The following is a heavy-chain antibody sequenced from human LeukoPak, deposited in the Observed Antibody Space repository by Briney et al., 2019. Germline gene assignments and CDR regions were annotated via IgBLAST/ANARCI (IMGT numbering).Heavy chain of an antibody. V-gene: IGHV4-30-2*01. J-gene: IGHJ1*01. CDR1: GGSISSGGYS. Sequence: SETLSLTCAVSGGSISSGGYSWSWIRQPPGKGLGWIGYIYHSGSTYYNPSLKSRVTISVDRSKNQFSLKLSSVTAADTAVYYCARASGYDSSGYNAEYFQHWGQGTLVTVSS. CDR2: IYHSGST. D-gene: IGHD3-22*01. CDR3: ARASGYDSSGYNAEYFQH.